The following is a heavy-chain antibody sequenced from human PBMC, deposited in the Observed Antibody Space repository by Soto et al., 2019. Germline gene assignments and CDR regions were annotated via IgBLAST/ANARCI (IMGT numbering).Heavy chain of an antibody. V-gene: IGHV3-23*01. D-gene: IGHD4-17*01. Sequence: GGSLRLSCAASGFTFSRDGMSWVRQAPGKGLEWVSLITDNGGSTYYADSVKGRFTISRDNTKNTLFLQMNSLRAEDTAVYYCAKERATTTAFAYWGRGALVTVSS. CDR1: GFTFSRDG. CDR2: ITDNGGST. J-gene: IGHJ4*02. CDR3: AKERATTTAFAY.